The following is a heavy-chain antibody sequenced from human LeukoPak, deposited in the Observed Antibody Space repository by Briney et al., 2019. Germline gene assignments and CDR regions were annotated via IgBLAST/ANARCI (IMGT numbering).Heavy chain of an antibody. CDR3: ARAVPYYGSGMDYYGMDV. V-gene: IGHV3-48*01. J-gene: IGHJ6*02. Sequence: PGGSLRLSCAASGFTFSSYSMNWVRQAPGQGVEWVSYISSSSSTIYYADSVKGRFTISRDNAKNSLYLQMNSLRAEDTAVYYCARAVPYYGSGMDYYGMDVWGQGTTVTVSS. D-gene: IGHD3-10*01. CDR1: GFTFSSYS. CDR2: ISSSSSTI.